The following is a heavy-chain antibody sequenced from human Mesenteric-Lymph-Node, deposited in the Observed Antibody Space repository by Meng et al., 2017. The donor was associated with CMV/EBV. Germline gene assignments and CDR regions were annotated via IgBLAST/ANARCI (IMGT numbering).Heavy chain of an antibody. CDR2: ISSSGSS. V-gene: IGHV4-39*07. Sequence: GSLRLSCTVSGGSINTKNSYWGWIRQSPGKGLEWIGHISSSGSSFSNPSLTRRVTISVDSSANQFSLRLRSVTAADTAVYFCARPKTDDSNFAGPIDHWGQGTLVTVSS. CDR3: ARPKTDDSNFAGPIDH. J-gene: IGHJ4*02. CDR1: GGSINTKNSY. D-gene: IGHD5-24*01.